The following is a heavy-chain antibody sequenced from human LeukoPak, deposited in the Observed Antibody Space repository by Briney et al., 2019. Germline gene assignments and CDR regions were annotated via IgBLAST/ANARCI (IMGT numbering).Heavy chain of an antibody. CDR2: MNPNSGNT. V-gene: IGHV1-8*01. J-gene: IGHJ6*02. Sequence: ASVKVSCKASGYTFTSYDINWVGQAPGQGLEWMGWMNPNSGNTGYAQKFQGRVTMTRNTSISTAYMELSSLRSEDTAVYYCARARYYDFWSGYFNGFYYYYGMDVWGQGTTVTVSS. D-gene: IGHD3-3*01. CDR1: GYTFTSYD. CDR3: ARARYYDFWSGYFNGFYYYYGMDV.